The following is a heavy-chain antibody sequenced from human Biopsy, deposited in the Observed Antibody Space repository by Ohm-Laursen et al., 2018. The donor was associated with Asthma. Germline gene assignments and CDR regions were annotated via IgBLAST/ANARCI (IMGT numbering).Heavy chain of an antibody. D-gene: IGHD2-2*01. CDR3: ARKAGSCISRTCYSLDF. J-gene: IGHJ4*02. Sequence: SVKASCKSLGGTLNTYVIGWGRQAPGQGLEWMGGINSVFGTTTYPQKFQYRVTITADDSTSTVYMELSSLRSEDTAVYYCARKAGSCISRTCYSLDFWGQGTLVTVSS. CDR1: GGTLNTYV. CDR2: INSVFGTT. V-gene: IGHV1-69*13.